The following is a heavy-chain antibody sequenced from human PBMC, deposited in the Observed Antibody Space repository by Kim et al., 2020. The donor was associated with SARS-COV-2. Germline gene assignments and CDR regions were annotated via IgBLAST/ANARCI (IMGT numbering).Heavy chain of an antibody. CDR3: AKDKKKGSWAVKQGYFDY. D-gene: IGHD3-10*01. J-gene: IGHJ4*02. Sequence: KGRFTISRDNSKNTLYLQMNSLRAEDTAVYYCAKDKKKGSWAVKQGYFDYWGQGTLVTVSS. V-gene: IGHV3-23*01.